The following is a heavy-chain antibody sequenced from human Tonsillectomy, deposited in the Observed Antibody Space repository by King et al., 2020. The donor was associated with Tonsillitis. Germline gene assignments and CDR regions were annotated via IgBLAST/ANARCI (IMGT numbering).Heavy chain of an antibody. CDR1: GGSISSSSYY. J-gene: IGHJ2*01. CDR2: IYYSGST. D-gene: IGHD3-22*01. V-gene: IGHV4-39*01. Sequence: QLQESGPGLVKPSETLSLTCTVSGGSISSSSYYWGWIRQPPGKGLEWIGSIYYSGSTYYNPSLKSRVTISVDTSKNQFSLKLSSVTAADTAVYYCARHLCDSSGYYYWYFDLWGRGTLVTVSS. CDR3: ARHLCDSSGYYYWYFDL.